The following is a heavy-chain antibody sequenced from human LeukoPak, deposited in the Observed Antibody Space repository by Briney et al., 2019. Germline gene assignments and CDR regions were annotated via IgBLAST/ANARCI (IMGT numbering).Heavy chain of an antibody. Sequence: GGSVKVSCKASGYTFTGYYMHWVRQAPGQGLEWMGWINPNSGGTNYAQKFQGRVTMTRDTSISTAYMELSRPRSDDTAVYYCARIGGYDFWSGYSVPWGQGTLVTVSS. CDR3: ARIGGYDFWSGYSVP. J-gene: IGHJ5*02. CDR1: GYTFTGYY. CDR2: INPNSGGT. D-gene: IGHD3-3*01. V-gene: IGHV1-2*02.